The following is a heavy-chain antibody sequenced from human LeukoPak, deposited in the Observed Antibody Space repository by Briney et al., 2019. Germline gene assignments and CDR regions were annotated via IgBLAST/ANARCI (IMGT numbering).Heavy chain of an antibody. D-gene: IGHD6-13*01. CDR2: INHSGST. CDR1: GGSFSGYY. J-gene: IGHJ6*03. CDR3: ARRTSSSWYDYYYYMDV. V-gene: IGHV4-34*01. Sequence: SETLSLTCAVYGGSFSGYYWSWIRQPPGKGLEWIGEINHSGSTNYNPSLKSRVTISVDTSKNQFSLKLSSVTAADTAVYYCARRTSSSWYDYYYYMDVWGKGTTVTVSS.